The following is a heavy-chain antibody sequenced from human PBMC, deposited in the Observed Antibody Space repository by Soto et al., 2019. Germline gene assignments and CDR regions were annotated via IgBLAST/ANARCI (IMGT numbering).Heavy chain of an antibody. D-gene: IGHD6-6*01. CDR2: MYSGGSR. Sequence: PVGSLRLSCAASGFTVSSNYMSWVRQAPGQGLEWVSVMYSGGSRYYADSVKGRFPISRDNSKNTLYLHMNSLRAEDTVVDYCARGGGARPYYYYYGMDIWGQGTTVTVSS. CDR1: GFTVSSNY. V-gene: IGHV3-53*01. J-gene: IGHJ6*02. CDR3: ARGGGARPYYYYYGMDI.